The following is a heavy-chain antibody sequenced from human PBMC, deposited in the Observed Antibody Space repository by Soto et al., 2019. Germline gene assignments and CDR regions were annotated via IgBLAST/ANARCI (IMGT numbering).Heavy chain of an antibody. Sequence: HPGGSLRLSCAASGFTFSSYGMSWVRQAPGKGLEWVSTISGSGGSTYYADSVKGRFTISRDNSKNTLYLQMNSLRAEDTAVYYCAREFVVVVAATPYNWFDPWGQGTLVTVSS. CDR2: ISGSGGST. D-gene: IGHD2-15*01. V-gene: IGHV3-23*01. J-gene: IGHJ5*02. CDR1: GFTFSSYG. CDR3: AREFVVVVAATPYNWFDP.